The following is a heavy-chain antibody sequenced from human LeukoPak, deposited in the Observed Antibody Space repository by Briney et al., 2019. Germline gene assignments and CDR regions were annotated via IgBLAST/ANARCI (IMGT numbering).Heavy chain of an antibody. D-gene: IGHD3-22*01. CDR1: GGTFSSYA. J-gene: IGHJ4*02. Sequence: SVKVSCKASGGTFSSYAISWVRQAPGQGLEWMGGIIPIFGTANYAQKFQGRVTITADKSTSTAYMELSSPRSEDTAVYYCARGDTYYYDSSGYYPYWGQGTLVTVSS. CDR3: ARGDTYYYDSSGYYPY. V-gene: IGHV1-69*06. CDR2: IIPIFGTA.